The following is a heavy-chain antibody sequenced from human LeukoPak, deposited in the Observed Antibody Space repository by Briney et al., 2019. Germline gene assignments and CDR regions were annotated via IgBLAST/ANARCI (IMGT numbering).Heavy chain of an antibody. V-gene: IGHV1-2*02. D-gene: IGHD3-3*01. Sequence: VASVKVSSKASGYTFTGYYMHWVRQAPGQGLEWMGWINPKSGGTNYAQKFQGRVTMTRETSISTAYMELSRLRSEDTAVYYCARAFGGSYPPWDAFEIWGQGRMGTVSS. J-gene: IGHJ3*02. CDR2: INPKSGGT. CDR1: GYTFTGYY. CDR3: ARAFGGSYPPWDAFEI.